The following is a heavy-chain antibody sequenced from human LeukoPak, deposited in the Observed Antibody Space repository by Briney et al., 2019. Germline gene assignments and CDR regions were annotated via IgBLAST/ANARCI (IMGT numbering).Heavy chain of an antibody. J-gene: IGHJ4*02. CDR2: INTNTGNP. CDR3: AREHPSTMVRGAITDY. V-gene: IGHV7-4-1*02. D-gene: IGHD3-10*01. CDR1: GYTFTSYA. Sequence: GASVKVSCKASGYTFTSYAMNWVRQAPGQGLEWMGWINTNTGNPTYAQGFTGRFVFSLDTSVSTAYLQISSLKAEDTAVYYCAREHPSTMVRGAITDYWGQGTLVTVSS.